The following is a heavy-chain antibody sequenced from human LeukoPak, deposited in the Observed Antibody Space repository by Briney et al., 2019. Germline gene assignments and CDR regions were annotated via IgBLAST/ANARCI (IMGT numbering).Heavy chain of an antibody. CDR1: GFTFSSYA. J-gene: IGHJ4*02. D-gene: IGHD4-17*01. Sequence: GGSLRLSCAASGFTFSSYAMHWVRQAPGKGLEGVAVISYDGSNKYYADSVKGRFTISRDNSKNTLYLQMNSLRAEDTAVYYCASSTTVVTPLDYWGQGTLVTVSS. V-gene: IGHV3-30-3*01. CDR3: ASSTTVVTPLDY. CDR2: ISYDGSNK.